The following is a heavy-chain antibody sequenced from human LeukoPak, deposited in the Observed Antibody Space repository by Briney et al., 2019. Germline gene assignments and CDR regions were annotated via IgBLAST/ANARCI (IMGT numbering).Heavy chain of an antibody. V-gene: IGHV4-59*01. CDR3: ARDAQRYYDFWSGYGDAFDI. Sequence: SETLSLTCTVSGGPISSYYWSWIRQPPGKGLEWIGYIYYSGSTNYNPSLKSRVTISVDTSKNQFSLKLSSVTAADTAVYYCARDAQRYYDFWSGYGDAFDIWGQGTMVTVSS. CDR1: GGPISSYY. D-gene: IGHD3-3*01. J-gene: IGHJ3*02. CDR2: IYYSGST.